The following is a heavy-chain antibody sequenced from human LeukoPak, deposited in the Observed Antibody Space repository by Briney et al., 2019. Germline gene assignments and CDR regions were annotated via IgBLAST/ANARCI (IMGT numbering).Heavy chain of an antibody. V-gene: IGHV3-48*01. CDR2: ISSSSSTI. CDR1: GFTFSSYS. Sequence: GGSLRLSCAASGFTFSSYSMNWVRQAPGKGLEWVSYISSSSSTIYYADSVKGRFTISRDNAKNSLYLQMNSLRAEDTAVYYCARNERLTPYDAFDIWGQGTMVTVSS. CDR3: ARNERLTPYDAFDI. J-gene: IGHJ3*02. D-gene: IGHD1-1*01.